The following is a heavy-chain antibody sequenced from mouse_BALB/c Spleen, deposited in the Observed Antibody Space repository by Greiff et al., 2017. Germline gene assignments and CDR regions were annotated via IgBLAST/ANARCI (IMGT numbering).Heavy chain of an antibody. V-gene: IGHV1-9*01. CDR2: ILPGSGST. J-gene: IGHJ4*01. D-gene: IGHD2-14*01. CDR3: ARPERYEAMDY. CDR1: GYTFSSYW. Sequence: VQLQESGAELMKPGASVKISCKATGYTFSSYWIEWVKQRPGHGLEWIGEILPGSGSTNYNEKFKGKATFTADTSSNTAYMQLSSLTSEDSAVYYCARPERYEAMDYWGQGTSVTVSS.